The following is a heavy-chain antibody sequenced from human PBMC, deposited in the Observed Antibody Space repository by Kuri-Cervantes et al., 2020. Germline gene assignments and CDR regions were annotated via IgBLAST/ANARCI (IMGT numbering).Heavy chain of an antibody. CDR2: IRYDGSNK. V-gene: IGHV3-30*02. CDR3: AKDDGANSVVVY. CDR1: GFTFSNYG. J-gene: IGHJ4*02. Sequence: GESLKISCAASGFTFSNYGMHWVRQAPGKGLEWVAFIRYDGSNKDYADSLKGRFTISRDNSKNTLYLQMNSLRTEDTAVYYCAKDDGANSVVVYWGQGTLVTVSS. D-gene: IGHD4-23*01.